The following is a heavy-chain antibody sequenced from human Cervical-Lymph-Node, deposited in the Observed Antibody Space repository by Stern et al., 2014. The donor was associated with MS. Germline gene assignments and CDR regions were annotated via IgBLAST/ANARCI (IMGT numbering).Heavy chain of an antibody. CDR3: ARINGGADGTGVDY. CDR1: GFSLRTSGMY. J-gene: IGHJ4*02. V-gene: IGHV2-70*20. CDR2: IDWDGNR. D-gene: IGHD1/OR15-1a*01. Sequence: QVTLRESGPALVKPTQTLTLTCTFSGFSLRTSGMYVSWVRQSPGKALEWLALIDWDGNRYYATSLRARHSISKVTSKNQVILTMTNMDPVDTGTYYCARINGGADGTGVDYWGQGTLVTVSS.